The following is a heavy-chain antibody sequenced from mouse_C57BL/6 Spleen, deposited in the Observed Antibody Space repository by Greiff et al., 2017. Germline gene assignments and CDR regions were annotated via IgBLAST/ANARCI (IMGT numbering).Heavy chain of an antibody. D-gene: IGHD2-1*01. CDR3: ARHEDPYGNYGYWYFDV. J-gene: IGHJ1*03. Sequence: QVQLQQSGAELVKPGASVKLSCKASGYTFTEYTIHWVKQRSGQGLEWIGWFYPGSGSIKYNEKFKDKATLTADKSSSTVYMELSRLTSEDSAVYFGARHEDPYGNYGYWYFDVWGTGTTVTVAS. CDR2: FYPGSGSI. CDR1: GYTFTEYT. V-gene: IGHV1-62-2*01.